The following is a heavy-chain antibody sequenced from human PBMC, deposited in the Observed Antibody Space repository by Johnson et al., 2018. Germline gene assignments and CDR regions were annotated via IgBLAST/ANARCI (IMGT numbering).Heavy chain of an antibody. CDR2: IYPGDSDT. Sequence: VQLVQSGAEVKKPGESLKISCKASGYNFATYWIGWVRQMPGKGLEWMGIIYPGDSDTRYSPSFQGQVTVSAEKSISTAYLQWNSLKASDTAMDYCAGRAPGPRIDNDDSNQYFDYWGQGTLVTVSS. D-gene: IGHD4-11*01. J-gene: IGHJ4*02. CDR3: AGRAPGPRIDNDDSNQYFDY. CDR1: GYNFATYW. V-gene: IGHV5-51*01.